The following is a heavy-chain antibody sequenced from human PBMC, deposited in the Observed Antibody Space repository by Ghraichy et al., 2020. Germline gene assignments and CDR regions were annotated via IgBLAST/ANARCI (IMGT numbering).Heavy chain of an antibody. CDR3: ARDRRISTAPIDAFYI. D-gene: IGHD2/OR15-2a*01. CDR1: GDSISRYY. J-gene: IGHJ3*02. V-gene: IGHV4-59*01. Sequence: SETLSLTCTVSGDSISRYYWSWIRQPPGKGLEWRGYIYYTGSTNYDPSLKSRVTISIDTSKTQFSLKLSSVTPADTAMYYCARDRRISTAPIDAFYIWGQGTMVTVSS. CDR2: IYYTGST.